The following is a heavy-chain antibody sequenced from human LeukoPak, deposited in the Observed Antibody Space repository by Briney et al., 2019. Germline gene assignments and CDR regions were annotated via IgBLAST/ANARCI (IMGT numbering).Heavy chain of an antibody. D-gene: IGHD6-6*01. CDR3: ARDISSSSPLDY. CDR1: GGTFSIYA. Sequence: SVKVPCKASGGTFSIYAISWVRQAPGQGLEWMGRIIPIFGTANYAQKFQGRVTITTDESTSTAYMELSSLRSEDTAVYYCARDISSSSPLDYWGQGTLVTVSS. V-gene: IGHV1-69*05. J-gene: IGHJ4*02. CDR2: IIPIFGTA.